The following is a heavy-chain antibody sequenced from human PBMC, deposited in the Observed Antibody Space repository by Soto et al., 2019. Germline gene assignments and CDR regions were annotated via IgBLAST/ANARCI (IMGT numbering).Heavy chain of an antibody. CDR1: GFTFSSYA. J-gene: IGHJ4*02. V-gene: IGHV3-23*01. CDR2: ISGSGGST. D-gene: IGHD3-22*01. Sequence: LRLSSAASGFTFSSYAVSWVRQAPGKGLEWVSAISGSGGSTYYADSVKGRFTISRDNSKNTLYLQMNSLRAEDTAVYYCAKDEKWDSSGYYLRGFDYWGQGTLVTVSS. CDR3: AKDEKWDSSGYYLRGFDY.